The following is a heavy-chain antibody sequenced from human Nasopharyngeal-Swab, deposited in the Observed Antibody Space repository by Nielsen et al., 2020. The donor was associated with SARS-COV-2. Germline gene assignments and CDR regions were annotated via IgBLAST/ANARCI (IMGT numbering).Heavy chain of an antibody. CDR2: NSSKGNTYAT. CDR1: GFTFSGSA. Sequence: GRSLRLSCAASGFTFSGSAIHWVRQASGKGLEWVGRNSSKGNTYATAYAASVKGRFIIFRDDPTNTAYLQMNSLKTEDTAMYYCTRCGGGCYSGRDYWGQGTLVTVSS. CDR3: TRCGGGCYSGRDY. J-gene: IGHJ4*02. D-gene: IGHD2-15*01. V-gene: IGHV3-73*01.